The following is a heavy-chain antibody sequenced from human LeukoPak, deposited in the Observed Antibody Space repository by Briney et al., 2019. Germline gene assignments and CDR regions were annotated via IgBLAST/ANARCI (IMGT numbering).Heavy chain of an antibody. CDR3: ARGRSSSGSLRNAFDI. V-gene: IGHV1-8*01. D-gene: IGHD1-26*01. J-gene: IGHJ3*02. CDR2: MNPNSGNT. CDR1: GYTFTSYD. Sequence: GASVKVSCKASGYTFTSYDINWVRQATGQGLEWMGWMNPNSGNTGYAQKFQGRVTMTRNTSISTAYMELSSLRSEDTAVYYCARGRSSSGSLRNAFDIWGQGTMVTVSS.